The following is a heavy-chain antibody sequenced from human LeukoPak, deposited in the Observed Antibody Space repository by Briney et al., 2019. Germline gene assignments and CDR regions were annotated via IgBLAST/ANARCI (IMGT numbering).Heavy chain of an antibody. CDR3: ARAWVPYYYDSSGYRDAAVEYFQH. CDR2: IYYSGST. D-gene: IGHD3-22*01. CDR1: GGSISSYY. V-gene: IGHV4-59*01. J-gene: IGHJ1*01. Sequence: PSETLSLTCTVSGGSISSYYWSWIRQPPGKGLEWIGYIYYSGSTNYNPSLKSRVTISVDTSKNQFSLKLSSVTAADTAVYYCARAWVPYYYDSSGYRDAAVEYFQHWGQGTLVTVSS.